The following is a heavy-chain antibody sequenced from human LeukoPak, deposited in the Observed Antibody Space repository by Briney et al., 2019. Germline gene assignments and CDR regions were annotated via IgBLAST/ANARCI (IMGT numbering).Heavy chain of an antibody. CDR1: GGSISSYY. Sequence: SETLSLTCTVSGGSISSYYWSWIRQPPGKGLEWIGYIYYSGGTNYNPSLKSRVTISVDTSKNQFSLKLSSVTAADTAVYYCARDQREWSGYYFGFDPWGQGTLVTASS. V-gene: IGHV4-59*01. D-gene: IGHD3-3*01. CDR2: IYYSGGT. J-gene: IGHJ5*02. CDR3: ARDQREWSGYYFGFDP.